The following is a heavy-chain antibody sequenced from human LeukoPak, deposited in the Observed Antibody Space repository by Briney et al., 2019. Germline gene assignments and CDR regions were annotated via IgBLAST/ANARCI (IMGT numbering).Heavy chain of an antibody. Sequence: GGSLRLSCAASGFTFSSYSVNWLRQAPGKGLEGGSSISSSRSYIYYADSVEGRFTISRANAKNSLYLQMTSLRAEDTAVYYCAREGYSYGYGYWGKGTLVTVSS. V-gene: IGHV3-21*01. D-gene: IGHD5-18*01. J-gene: IGHJ4*02. CDR2: ISSSRSYI. CDR1: GFTFSSYS. CDR3: AREGYSYGYGY.